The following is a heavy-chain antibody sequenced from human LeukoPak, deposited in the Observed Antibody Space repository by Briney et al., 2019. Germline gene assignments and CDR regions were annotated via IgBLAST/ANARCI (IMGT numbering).Heavy chain of an antibody. V-gene: IGHV3-30*02. CDR2: IRNDGSSD. CDR3: VRDASWAGDY. Sequence: PGGSLRLSCAASGFTFRRCGMHWVRQAPGKGLEWVAYIRNDGSSDYYGDSVKGRFTISRDDSKNTLFLQMSSLRPEDTAMYHCVRDASWAGDYWGQGTLVTVSS. D-gene: IGHD6-19*01. J-gene: IGHJ4*02. CDR1: GFTFRRCG.